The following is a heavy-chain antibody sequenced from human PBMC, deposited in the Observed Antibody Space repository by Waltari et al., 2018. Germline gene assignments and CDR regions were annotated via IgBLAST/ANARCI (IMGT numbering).Heavy chain of an antibody. J-gene: IGHJ4*02. CDR2: ISSHGSNR. CDR1: GISFTNYA. CDR3: ARGGIAAAADFDY. V-gene: IGHV3-30*03. Sequence: QVQLVESGGGVVQPGRSLRLSCAASGISFTNYAMHWVRQAPGKGLEWVAIISSHGSNRYYADSVKGRVTISRDSSKNTLFLQMNSLRGEDTAVYYCARGGIAAAADFDYWGQGTLVTVSS. D-gene: IGHD6-13*01.